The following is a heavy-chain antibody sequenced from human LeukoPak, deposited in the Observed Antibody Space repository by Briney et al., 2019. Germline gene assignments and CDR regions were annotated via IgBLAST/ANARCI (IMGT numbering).Heavy chain of an antibody. V-gene: IGHV4-39*02. CDR2: IYYSGST. D-gene: IGHD6-13*01. CDR3: ARDKGAAAGHFDY. CDR1: GGSITSANYF. Sequence: SETLSLTCSVSGGSITSANYFWSWIRQPPGKGLEWIGSIYYSGSTYYNPSLKSRVTISVDTSKNQFSLKLSSVTAADTAVYYCARDKGAAAGHFDYWGQGTLVTVSS. J-gene: IGHJ4*02.